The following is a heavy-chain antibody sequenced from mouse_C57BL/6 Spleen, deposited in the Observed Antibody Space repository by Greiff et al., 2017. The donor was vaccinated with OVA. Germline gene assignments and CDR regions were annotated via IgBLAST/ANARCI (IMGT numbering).Heavy chain of an antibody. J-gene: IGHJ4*01. CDR3: ARMGSGYHAMDD. V-gene: IGHV1-82*01. Sequence: QVQLKESGPELVKPGASVKISCKASGYAFSSSWMNWVKQRPGQGLEWIGRIYPGDGDTNYNGKFKGKATLTADKSSSTAYMQLSSLTSEDSAVYYCARMGSGYHAMDDWGQGTSVTASS. CDR2: IYPGDGDT. D-gene: IGHD3-2*02. CDR1: GYAFSSSW.